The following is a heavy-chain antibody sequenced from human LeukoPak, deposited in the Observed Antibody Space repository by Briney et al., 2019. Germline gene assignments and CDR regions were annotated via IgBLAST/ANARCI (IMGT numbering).Heavy chain of an antibody. CDR3: AKEGITFGGVIAIYYFDY. CDR2: ISYDVSNK. Sequence: GGSLRLSCAASGFTFSSYGMHWVRQAPGKGLEWEAVISYDVSNKYYADSVKGRFTISRDNSKNTLYLQMNSLRAEDTAVYYCAKEGITFGGVIAIYYFDYWGQGTLVTVSS. V-gene: IGHV3-30*18. D-gene: IGHD3-16*02. J-gene: IGHJ4*02. CDR1: GFTFSSYG.